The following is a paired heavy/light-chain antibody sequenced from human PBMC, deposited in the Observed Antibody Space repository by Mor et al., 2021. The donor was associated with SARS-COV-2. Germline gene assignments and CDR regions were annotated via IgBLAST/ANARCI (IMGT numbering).Heavy chain of an antibody. CDR3: AKYGMTTVTFSDY. J-gene: IGHJ4*02. CDR1: GFTFSSFG. D-gene: IGHD4-17*01. V-gene: IGHV3-30*18. CDR2: ISYDGSIK. Sequence: QVQLVESGGGVVQPGRSLRLSCAASGFTFSSFGMHWVRQAPGKGLEWVAVISYDGSIKYYADSVKGRFTISRDNFQNTLYLQMNSLRAEDTAVYYCAKYGMTTVTFSDYWGQGTLVTVSS.
Light chain of an antibody. CDR2: DVS. V-gene: IGLV2-14*03. Sequence: QSALTQPASVSGSPGQSITISCTGTSNDVGGYNYVSWYQHHPGKAPKLMIYDVSNRPSGVSNRFSGSKSGNTASLTISGLQAEDEADYYCSSFTSFSTVIFGGGTKLTVL. J-gene: IGLJ2*01. CDR3: SSFTSFSTVI. CDR1: SNDVGGYNY.